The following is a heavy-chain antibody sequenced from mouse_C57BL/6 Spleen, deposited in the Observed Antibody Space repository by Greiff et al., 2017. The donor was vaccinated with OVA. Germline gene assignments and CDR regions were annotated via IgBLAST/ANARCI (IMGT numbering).Heavy chain of an antibody. CDR2: ISGGGGNT. CDR3: ARGAAQATYYYAMDY. J-gene: IGHJ4*01. Sequence: EVQLVESGGGLVKPGGSLKLSCAASGFTFSSYTMSWVRQTPEKRLEWVATISGGGGNTYYPDSVKGRFTISRDNAKNTLYLQMSSLRSEDTALYYCARGAAQATYYYAMDYWGQGTSVTVSS. CDR1: GFTFSSYT. D-gene: IGHD3-2*02. V-gene: IGHV5-9*01.